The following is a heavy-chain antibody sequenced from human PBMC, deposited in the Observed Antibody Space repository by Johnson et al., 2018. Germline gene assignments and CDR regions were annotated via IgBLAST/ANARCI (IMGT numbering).Heavy chain of an antibody. J-gene: IGHJ6*02. V-gene: IGHV1-69*01. CDR1: GGIFSRFT. CDR3: ARVRDDRNGNSFYFYYYGLDV. Sequence: VQLQESGAEVKKPGSSVKVSCKTSGGIFSRFTISWVRQAPGQGLEWMGGIPPLSRSPSYTQGRVTFSADESTSTAYMELSSLRADDTAVYFCARVRDDRNGNSFYFYYYGLDVGGQGTTVTVSS. CDR2: IPPLSRSP. D-gene: IGHD3-22*01.